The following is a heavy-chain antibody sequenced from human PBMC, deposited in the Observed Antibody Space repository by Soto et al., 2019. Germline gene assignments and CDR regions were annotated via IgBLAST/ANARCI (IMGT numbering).Heavy chain of an antibody. D-gene: IGHD5-18*01. CDR1: GFTFSSYG. CDR3: AKSGVRIQLWSLFDY. CDR2: ISYDGSNK. Sequence: QVQLVESGGGVVQPGRSLRLSCAASGFTFSSYGMHWVRQAPGKGLEWVAVISYDGSNKYYADSVKGRFTISRDNSKNTLYLQMNSLRAEDTAVYYCAKSGVRIQLWSLFDYWGQGTLVTVSS. V-gene: IGHV3-30*18. J-gene: IGHJ4*02.